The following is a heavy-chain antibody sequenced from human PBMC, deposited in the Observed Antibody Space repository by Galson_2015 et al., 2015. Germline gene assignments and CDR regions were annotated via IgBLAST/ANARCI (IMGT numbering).Heavy chain of an antibody. V-gene: IGHV3-7*01. CDR2: INQDGSEK. CDR1: GFIFSDHW. Sequence: SLRLSCAASGFIFSDHWMTWVRQAPEKGLEWVANINQDGSEKYYVDSVKGRFTISRDNAKSSLYLQMNSLRAEDTAVYYCARGRGHNYWGQGTLVTVSS. CDR3: ARGRGHNY. J-gene: IGHJ4*01.